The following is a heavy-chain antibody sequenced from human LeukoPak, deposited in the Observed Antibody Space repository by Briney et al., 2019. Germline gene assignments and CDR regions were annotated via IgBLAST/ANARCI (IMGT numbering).Heavy chain of an antibody. V-gene: IGHV1-18*01. CDR1: GCTFTSYG. CDR2: ISAYNGNT. J-gene: IGHJ4*02. D-gene: IGHD6-13*01. CDR3: ARDQRYSSSWYPGRYFDY. Sequence: ASVKVSCKASGCTFTSYGISWVRQAPGQGLEWMGWISAYNGNTNYAQKLQGRVTMTTDTSTSTAYMELRSLRSDDTAVYYCARDQRYSSSWYPGRYFDYWGQGTLVTVSS.